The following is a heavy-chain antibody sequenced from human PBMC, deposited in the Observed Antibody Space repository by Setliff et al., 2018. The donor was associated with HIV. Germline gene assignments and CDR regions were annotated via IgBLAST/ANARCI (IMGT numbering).Heavy chain of an antibody. CDR2: ISYDGSNN. CDR3: ATSSRGWGQDAFDI. Sequence: PGGSLRLSCAASGFTFSSYGMHWVRQAPGKGLEWVAVISYDGSNNYYADSVKGRFTISRDSSKNTLYLQMNSLRGDDTAVYYCATSSRGWGQDAFDIWGQGTMVTVSS. CDR1: GFTFSSYG. J-gene: IGHJ3*02. D-gene: IGHD6-19*01. V-gene: IGHV3-30*03.